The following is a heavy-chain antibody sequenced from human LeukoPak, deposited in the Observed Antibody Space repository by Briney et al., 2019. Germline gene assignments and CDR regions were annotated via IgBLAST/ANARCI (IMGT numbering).Heavy chain of an antibody. J-gene: IGHJ4*02. D-gene: IGHD6-19*01. Sequence: GASVKVSCKVSGYTLTELSMHWVRQAPGKGLEWMGGFDPEDGETIYAQKFQGRVTMTEDTSTDTAYMELSSLRSEDTAVYYCATDPAHSSGWYYFDYWGQGTLVTVSS. CDR2: FDPEDGET. CDR1: GYTLTELS. V-gene: IGHV1-24*01. CDR3: ATDPAHSSGWYYFDY.